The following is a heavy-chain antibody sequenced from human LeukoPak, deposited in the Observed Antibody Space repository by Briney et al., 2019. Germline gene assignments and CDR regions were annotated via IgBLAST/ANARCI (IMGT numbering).Heavy chain of an antibody. J-gene: IGHJ3*02. D-gene: IGHD2-15*01. CDR1: GYSFTGYY. Sequence: ASVKVSCKASGYSFTGYYIHWVRQAPGQGLDWMGWINPNSGDTDNAQKFEGWVTMTRDTSISTVYMEMNRLKSDDTAVYFCARLGYCNGTDCHDAFDIWGQGTMVTVSS. V-gene: IGHV1-2*04. CDR3: ARLGYCNGTDCHDAFDI. CDR2: INPNSGDT.